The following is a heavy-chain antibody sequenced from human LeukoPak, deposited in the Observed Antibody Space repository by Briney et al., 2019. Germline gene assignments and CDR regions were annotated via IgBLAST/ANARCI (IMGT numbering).Heavy chain of an antibody. J-gene: IGHJ4*02. CDR1: GFTFSSYA. V-gene: IGHV3-30-3*01. CDR2: ISYDGSNK. CDR3: ARDSDFDY. Sequence: GGSLRLSCAASGFTFSSYAMHWVRQAPGKGLEWVAVISYDGSNKYYADSVKGRFTISRDNSKNTLYLQMNSMRAEDTAVYYCARDSDFDYWGQGTLVTVSS.